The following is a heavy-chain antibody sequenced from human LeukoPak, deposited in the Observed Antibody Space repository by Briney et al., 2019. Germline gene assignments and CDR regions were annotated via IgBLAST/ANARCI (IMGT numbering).Heavy chain of an antibody. Sequence: PSETLSLTCTVSGDSITYYHWTWIRQAPGKALEWIGDIYPGGTTRYNPSLRSRTTISVDTSKNQFSLMLGSVTAADTALYYCARHVAHTSKIDFWGLGTLVTVSS. CDR2: IYPGGTT. J-gene: IGHJ4*02. D-gene: IGHD2-21*01. CDR1: GDSITYYH. V-gene: IGHV4-4*09. CDR3: ARHVAHTSKIDF.